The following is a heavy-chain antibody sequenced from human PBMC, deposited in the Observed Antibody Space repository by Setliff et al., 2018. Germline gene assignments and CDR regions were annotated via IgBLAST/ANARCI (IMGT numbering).Heavy chain of an antibody. D-gene: IGHD5-12*01. V-gene: IGHV1-69*13. CDR3: TGGAIRDGYNYPFAH. J-gene: IGHJ5*02. CDR2: LVPIFSST. Sequence: ASVKVSCKLSGGILNDHAITWVRQVPGLGLQWMGRLVPIFSSTNYAHIFQGRLAFTADESTSTVYMEMTRLTSDDTGMYYCTGGAIRDGYNYPFAHWGQGTLVTVSS. CDR1: GGILNDHA.